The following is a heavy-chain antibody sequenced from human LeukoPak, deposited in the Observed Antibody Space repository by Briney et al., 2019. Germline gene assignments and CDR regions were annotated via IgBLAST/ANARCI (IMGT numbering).Heavy chain of an antibody. CDR1: GYTFTGYY. D-gene: IGHD1-26*01. J-gene: IGHJ3*02. CDR3: ARVTEGVGATSAFDI. V-gene: IGHV1-2*04. CDR2: INPNSGGT. Sequence: GASVKVSCKASGYTFTGYYMHWVRQAPGQGLEWMGWINPNSGGTNYAQKFQGWVTMTRDTSISTAYMELSRLRSDDTAVYYCARVTEGVGATSAFDIWGQGTMVTVSS.